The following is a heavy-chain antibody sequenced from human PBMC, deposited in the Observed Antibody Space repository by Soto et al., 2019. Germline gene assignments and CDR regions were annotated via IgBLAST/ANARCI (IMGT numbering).Heavy chain of an antibody. D-gene: IGHD3-10*01. CDR1: GGSISSGGYY. Sequence: SETLSLTCTVSGGSISSGGYYWSWIRQHPGKGLEWIGYIYYSGSTYYNPSLKSRVTISVDTSKNQFSLKLSSVTAADTAVYYCAKDPLCVRADGSGSCGLIDDWGQGTLVTVSS. CDR2: IYYSGST. CDR3: AKDPLCVRADGSGSCGLIDD. J-gene: IGHJ4*02. V-gene: IGHV4-31*03.